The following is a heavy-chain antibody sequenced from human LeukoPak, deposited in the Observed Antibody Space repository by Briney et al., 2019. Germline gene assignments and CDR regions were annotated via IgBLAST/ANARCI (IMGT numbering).Heavy chain of an antibody. Sequence: GGSLRLSCATSGVTFSDYWMSWVRQAPGKGLEWVASIKEDGSEKNYVDAVKGRFTITRENATKTRYLQMSSLRTEDTAVYYCATNLHFHDRDFDRWGQGTLVTVSS. CDR1: GVTFSDYW. V-gene: IGHV3-7*01. CDR3: ATNLHFHDRDFDR. J-gene: IGHJ4*02. D-gene: IGHD3-22*01. CDR2: IKEDGSEK.